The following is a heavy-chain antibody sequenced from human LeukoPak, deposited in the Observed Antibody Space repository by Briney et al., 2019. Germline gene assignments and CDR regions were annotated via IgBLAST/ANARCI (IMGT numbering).Heavy chain of an antibody. Sequence: SGTLSLTCAVSGGSISSNNWWSWVRQAPGKGLEWIGEMYHSGSINYNPSLKSRATISVDKSKNQFSLNLSSVTAADTAVYYCARDVGARLPGYWGQGILVTVSS. V-gene: IGHV4-4*02. CDR3: ARDVGARLPGY. D-gene: IGHD6-6*01. J-gene: IGHJ4*02. CDR1: GGSISSNNW. CDR2: MYHSGSI.